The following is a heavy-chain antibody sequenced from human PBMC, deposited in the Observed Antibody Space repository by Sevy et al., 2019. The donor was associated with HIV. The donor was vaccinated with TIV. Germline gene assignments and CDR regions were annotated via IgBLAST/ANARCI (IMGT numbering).Heavy chain of an antibody. CDR1: GFSVSSHA. D-gene: IGHD2-21*01. CDR2: ISNDGSSK. CDR3: TRDACYSGGGYPSDY. Sequence: GGSLRLSCAASGFSVSSHAMHWVRQAPGKGLEWVALISNDGSSKYYSDSVKGGLTISRDNSKNTRILQMNSLMPEDTALYDDTRDACYSGGGYPSDYWGQGTLVTVSS. V-gene: IGHV3-30-3*01. J-gene: IGHJ4*02.